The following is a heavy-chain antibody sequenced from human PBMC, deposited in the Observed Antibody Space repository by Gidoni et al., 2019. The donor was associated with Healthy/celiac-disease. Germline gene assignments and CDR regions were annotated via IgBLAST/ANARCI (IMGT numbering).Heavy chain of an antibody. Sequence: QVQLVQSGAEEKKPGASVKVSCKASGYTFTSYAMHWVRQAPGQRLEWMGWINAGNGNTKYSQKFQGRVTIIRDTSASTAYMELSSLRSEDTAVYYCARDQDYGENWFDPWGQGTLVTVSS. D-gene: IGHD4-17*01. CDR2: INAGNGNT. CDR3: ARDQDYGENWFDP. J-gene: IGHJ5*02. CDR1: GYTFTSYA. V-gene: IGHV1-3*05.